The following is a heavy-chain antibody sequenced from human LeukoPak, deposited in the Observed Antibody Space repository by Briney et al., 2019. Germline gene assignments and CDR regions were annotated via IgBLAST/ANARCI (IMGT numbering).Heavy chain of an antibody. J-gene: IGHJ4*02. D-gene: IGHD1-26*01. CDR1: GFTFSSYS. Sequence: GGSLRLSCAASGFTFSSYSMNWVRQAPGKGLEWVSYISSSSSSTIYYADSVKGRFTISRDNAKNSLYLQMNSLRAEDTAVYYCATYSGSYYSYFDYWGQGTLVTVSS. V-gene: IGHV3-48*04. CDR3: ATYSGSYYSYFDY. CDR2: ISSSSSSTI.